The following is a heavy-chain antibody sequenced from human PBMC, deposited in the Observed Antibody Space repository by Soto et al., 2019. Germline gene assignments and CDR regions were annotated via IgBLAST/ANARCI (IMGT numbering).Heavy chain of an antibody. V-gene: IGHV3-30-3*02. CDR3: AKSIVSGKAVACTANDL. Sequence: PGGYLRLSCSASVFTFSSYAMHWVRQAPGKGLEWVAVISYDGSNKYYADSVKGRFTISRDNSKNTLYLQMNSLRAEDTAVYYCAKSIVSGKAVACTANDLWGQGNMVTVS. D-gene: IGHD6-19*01. J-gene: IGHJ6*02. CDR1: VFTFSSYA. CDR2: ISYDGSNK.